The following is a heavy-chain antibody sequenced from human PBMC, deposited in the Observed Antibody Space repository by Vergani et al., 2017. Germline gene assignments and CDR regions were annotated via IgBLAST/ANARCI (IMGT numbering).Heavy chain of an antibody. V-gene: IGHV4-61*10. CDR2: IFSSGPP. J-gene: IGHJ4*02. D-gene: IGHD2-15*01. CDR3: ARGSRAEGGSGPDK. CDR1: DGPLRTSIGYY. Sequence: QLLLQDSGPGQVKPSETLSLTCGVSDGPLRTSIGYYWTWIRQPAGKTLEWIGEIFSSGPPNYNPSFKNRVTMSVDTSKNQFSLKLNSVTAADTAVYYCARGSRAEGGSGPDKWGQGALVTVSS.